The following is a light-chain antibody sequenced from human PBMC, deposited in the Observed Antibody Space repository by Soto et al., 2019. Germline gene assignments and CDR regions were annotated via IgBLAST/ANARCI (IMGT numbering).Light chain of an antibody. CDR2: DAS. CDR1: QSVSSY. V-gene: IGKV3-11*01. J-gene: IGKJ2*01. Sequence: EIVLSQSPATLSLSPGERATLSCRASQSVSSYLAWYQHKPGQAPRLLIYDASNRATGVPARFSGSGSGTDFILTISSLEPEDFAVYYCQQRGNWPDTFGQGTKLEIK. CDR3: QQRGNWPDT.